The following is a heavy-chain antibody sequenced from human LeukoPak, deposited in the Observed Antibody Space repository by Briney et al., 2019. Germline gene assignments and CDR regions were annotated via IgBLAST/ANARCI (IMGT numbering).Heavy chain of an antibody. CDR3: ARDGVWELHGMDV. V-gene: IGHV3-74*01. D-gene: IGHD1-26*01. Sequence: GRSLRLSCAASGFTFSSYWMHWVRQAPGKGLVWVSRINSDGSSTSYADSVKGRFTISRDNAKNTLYLQMNSLRAEDTAVYYCARDGVWELHGMDVWGQGTTVTVSS. CDR1: GFTFSSYW. CDR2: INSDGSST. J-gene: IGHJ6*02.